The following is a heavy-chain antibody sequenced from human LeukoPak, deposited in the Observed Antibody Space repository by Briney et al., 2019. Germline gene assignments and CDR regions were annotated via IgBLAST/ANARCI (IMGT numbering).Heavy chain of an antibody. V-gene: IGHV4-39*01. CDR3: ARHRGKYSPHDAFDI. CDR1: GGSISSSGYY. J-gene: IGHJ3*02. CDR2: IYYSGST. Sequence: SETLSLTCTVSGGSISSSGYYWGCIRQPPGKGLEWIGSIYYSGSTYYNPSLKSRVTISVDTSKNQFSLKLSSVTAADTAVYYCARHRGKYSPHDAFDIWGQGTMVTVSS. D-gene: IGHD5-18*01.